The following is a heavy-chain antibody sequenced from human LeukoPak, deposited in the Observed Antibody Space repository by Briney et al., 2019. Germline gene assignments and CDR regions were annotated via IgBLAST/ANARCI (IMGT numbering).Heavy chain of an antibody. CDR1: GFTFSSFS. J-gene: IGHJ6*02. CDR3: ARGYYGIDV. V-gene: IGHV3-21*01. CDR2: TSSSSAYT. Sequence: GGSLRLSCAASGFTFSSFSMIWVRQAPGKGLEWVSSTSSSSAYTFYAESGKGRFTISRDNAKNSLFLQMNSLRDEDTAVYYCARGYYGIDVWGQGTTVTVSS.